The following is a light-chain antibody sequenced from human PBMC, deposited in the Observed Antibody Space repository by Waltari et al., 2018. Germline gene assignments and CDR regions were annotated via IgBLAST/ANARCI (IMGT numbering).Light chain of an antibody. Sequence: SYELTQPPSVSVSPGQTASIPCSGDKLGDKYACWYQQRPGQSPVLVIYQDTKRPSGIPERFSASNSGNTATLTISGTQAMDEADYYCQAWDSSTASMVFGGGTKLTVL. CDR3: QAWDSSTASMV. CDR2: QDT. V-gene: IGLV3-1*01. CDR1: KLGDKY. J-gene: IGLJ2*01.